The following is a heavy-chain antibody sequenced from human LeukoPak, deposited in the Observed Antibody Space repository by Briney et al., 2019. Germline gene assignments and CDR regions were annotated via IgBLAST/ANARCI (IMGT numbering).Heavy chain of an antibody. D-gene: IGHD4-11*01. Sequence: ASVKVSCKASVYPFSNYDINWVRQATGQGLEWMGWMNPNSGNTDYAQKFQGRVTITRNTSISTAYMELSGLRSEDTAVYYCARGRATVTTHWVDPWGQGTLVTVSS. J-gene: IGHJ5*02. CDR3: ARGRATVTTHWVDP. CDR2: MNPNSGNT. CDR1: VYPFSNYD. V-gene: IGHV1-8*03.